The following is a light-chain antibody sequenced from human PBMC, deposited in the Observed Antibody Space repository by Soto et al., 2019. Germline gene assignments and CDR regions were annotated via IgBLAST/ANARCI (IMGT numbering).Light chain of an antibody. V-gene: IGKV1-39*01. CDR2: SAA. Sequence: DIRMTQSPSSLSASVGDRVTITCRASQSIDSYLNWYQQKPGKAPDLLIYSAASLQSGVPSRFSVSGSGTDFDLTIISLQPEDFATYYCQQSYSPPRTFGQGTKVEIK. J-gene: IGKJ1*01. CDR1: QSIDSY. CDR3: QQSYSPPRT.